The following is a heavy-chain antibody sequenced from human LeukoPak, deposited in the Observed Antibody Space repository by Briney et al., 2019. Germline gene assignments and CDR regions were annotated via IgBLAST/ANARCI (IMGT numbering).Heavy chain of an antibody. D-gene: IGHD4-17*01. CDR1: GFTVSSNY. CDR2: IYSGGST. CDR3: ARTIVDYGDYMDAFDI. J-gene: IGHJ3*02. Sequence: GGSLRLSCAASGFTVSSNYMSWVRQAPGKGLEWVSVIYSGGSTYYADSVKGRFTISRDNSKNTLYLQMNSLRAEDTAVYYCARTIVDYGDYMDAFDIGGQGTMVTVSS. V-gene: IGHV3-53*01.